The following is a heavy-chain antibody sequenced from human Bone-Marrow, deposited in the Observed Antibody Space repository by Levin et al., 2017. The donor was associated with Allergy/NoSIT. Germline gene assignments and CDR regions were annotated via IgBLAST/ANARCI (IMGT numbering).Heavy chain of an antibody. CDR1: GYSFSTYW. D-gene: IGHD3-3*01. CDR3: ARHDSGIFGLAQYYMDV. J-gene: IGHJ6*03. CDR2: IYPGDSDT. V-gene: IGHV5-51*01. Sequence: KSGESLKISCKGSGYSFSTYWIAWVRQVPGRGMEWIGVIYPGDSDTRYSPSFEGQVTISADKSVNTAYLQWSSLKDSDTAIYYCARHDSGIFGLAQYYMDVWGKGTTVTVSS.